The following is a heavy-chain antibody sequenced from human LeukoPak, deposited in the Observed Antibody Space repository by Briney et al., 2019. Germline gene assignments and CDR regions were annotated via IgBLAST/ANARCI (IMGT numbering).Heavy chain of an antibody. V-gene: IGHV3-23*01. CDR1: GFTFSGSA. CDR2: ISIGGDYT. J-gene: IGHJ4*02. D-gene: IGHD1-14*01. CDR3: AKLHSATITADFDH. Sequence: GGSLRLPCAASGFTFSGSAMSWVRQAPGKGLEWVSGISIGGDYTYYADSVKVRFTISRDNSKNTLSLQMSNLRAEDTAIYYCAKLHSATITADFDHWGQGTLVTVSS.